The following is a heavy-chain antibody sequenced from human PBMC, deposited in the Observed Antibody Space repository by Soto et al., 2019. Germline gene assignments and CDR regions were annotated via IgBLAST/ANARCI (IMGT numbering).Heavy chain of an antibody. Sequence: QVQLQQWGAGLLKPSETLSLTCAVYGGSFSGYYWSWIRQPPGKGLEWIGEINHSGSTNYNPSLKSRVTISVDTSKNQFSLKLGSVTAADTAVYYCARRVAARLRRLDWFDPWGQGTLVTVSS. CDR2: INHSGST. CDR1: GGSFSGYY. J-gene: IGHJ5*02. D-gene: IGHD6-6*01. CDR3: ARRVAARLRRLDWFDP. V-gene: IGHV4-34*01.